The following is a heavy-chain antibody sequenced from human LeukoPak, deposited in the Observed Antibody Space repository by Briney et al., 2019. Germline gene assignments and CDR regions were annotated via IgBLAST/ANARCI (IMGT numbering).Heavy chain of an antibody. V-gene: IGHV4-34*01. CDR1: GGSFSGYY. Sequence: SETLSLTCAVYGGSFSGYYWSWIRQPPGKGREWIGEIDHSGSTNYNPYLKSRVTISVDTSKNQFSLKLSFVTAADTAVYYCARGRGIRRFDYWGQGTLVTVSS. CDR2: IDHSGST. J-gene: IGHJ4*02. CDR3: ARGRGIRRFDY. D-gene: IGHD5-18*01.